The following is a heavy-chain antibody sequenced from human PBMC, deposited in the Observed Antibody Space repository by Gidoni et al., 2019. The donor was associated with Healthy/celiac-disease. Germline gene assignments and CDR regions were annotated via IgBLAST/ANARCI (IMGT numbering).Heavy chain of an antibody. CDR3: ASRRAVVITHPFDY. D-gene: IGHD3-22*01. CDR1: GGSFSGYY. CDR2: INHSGST. Sequence: QVQLQQWGAGLLKPSETLSLPCAVYGGSFSGYYWSWIRQPPGKGLEWIGEINHSGSTNYNPSLKSRVTISVDTSKNQFSLKLSSVTAADTAVYYCASRRAVVITHPFDYWGQGTLVTVCS. V-gene: IGHV4-34*01. J-gene: IGHJ4*02.